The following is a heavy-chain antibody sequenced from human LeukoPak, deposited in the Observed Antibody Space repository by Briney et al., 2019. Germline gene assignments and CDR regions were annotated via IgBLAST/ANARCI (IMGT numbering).Heavy chain of an antibody. V-gene: IGHV3-30*18. CDR1: GFTFSSYW. CDR2: ISYDGSNK. D-gene: IGHD3-22*01. Sequence: PGGSLRLSCAASGFTFSSYWMNWVRQAPGKGLEWVAVISYDGSNKYYADSVKGRFTISRDNSKNTLYLQMNSLRAEDTAVYYCAKKSYDSSGYRIDYWGQGALVIVSS. CDR3: AKKSYDSSGYRIDY. J-gene: IGHJ4*02.